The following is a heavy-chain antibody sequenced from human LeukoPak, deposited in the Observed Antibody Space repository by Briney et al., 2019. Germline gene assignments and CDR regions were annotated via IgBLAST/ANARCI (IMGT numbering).Heavy chain of an antibody. D-gene: IGHD6-13*01. Sequence: GRSLRLSCAASGFTFEDYAMNWVRQAPGKGLEWVSGISWNSGSIAHADSVKGRFTISRDNAKDSLYLQMNSLRAEDTALYYCAKDSSSWFFGAQDYWGQGTLVTVSS. J-gene: IGHJ4*02. V-gene: IGHV3-9*01. CDR1: GFTFEDYA. CDR2: ISWNSGSI. CDR3: AKDSSSWFFGAQDY.